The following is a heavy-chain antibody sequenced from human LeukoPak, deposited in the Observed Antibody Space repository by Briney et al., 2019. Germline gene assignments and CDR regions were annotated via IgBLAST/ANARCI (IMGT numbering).Heavy chain of an antibody. CDR1: GLTFRNYW. D-gene: IGHD6-19*01. CDR2: IHQDGNDK. CDR3: VSGEYSSGWWFYDY. V-gene: IGHV3-7*01. J-gene: IGHJ4*02. Sequence: GGSLRLSCAASGLTFRNYWMSWVRKAPGKGLEWVANIHQDGNDKYYVDSVKGRFTISRDNAKSSLSLQTNSLRVDDTAVYYCVSGEYSSGWWFYDYWGQGTLVTVSS.